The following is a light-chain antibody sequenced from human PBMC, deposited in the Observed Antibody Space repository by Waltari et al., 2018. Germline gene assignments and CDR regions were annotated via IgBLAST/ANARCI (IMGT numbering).Light chain of an antibody. J-gene: IGKJ1*01. Sequence: DIVMTQSPDSLAVSLGERATINCKSSQSVLYSSNNMNYLAWYQQKSGQPPKLLIYWAFTRESGVPDRFRGGGSGTDFTLTISSLQSEDAAVYYCQQYYSNPWTFGQGTKVQI. CDR2: WAF. V-gene: IGKV4-1*01. CDR3: QQYYSNPWT. CDR1: QSVLYSSNNMNY.